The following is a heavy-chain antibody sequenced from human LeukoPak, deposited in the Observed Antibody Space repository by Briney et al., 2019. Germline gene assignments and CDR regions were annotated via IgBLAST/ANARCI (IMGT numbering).Heavy chain of an antibody. Sequence: GGSLRLSCAASGFTFSTYNMNWVRQAPGKGLEWVSSITSSSSYIYYADSVKGRFTISRDNAKNSLYLQMNSLRAEDTAVYYCARDGGAYGDYSGWFDPWGQGTLVTVSS. CDR3: ARDGGAYGDYSGWFDP. J-gene: IGHJ5*02. CDR2: ITSSSSYI. CDR1: GFTFSTYN. D-gene: IGHD4-17*01. V-gene: IGHV3-21*04.